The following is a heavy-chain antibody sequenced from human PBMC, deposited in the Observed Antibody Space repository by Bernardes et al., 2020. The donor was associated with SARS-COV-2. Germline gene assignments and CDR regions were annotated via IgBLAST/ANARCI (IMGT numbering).Heavy chain of an antibody. D-gene: IGHD6-13*01. CDR3: AKEALSSSWYPDYFDS. Sequence: GGSLRLSCAASGFTFSSYAMSWVRQAPGKGLEWVSAISGSGGSKYYADSVKGRFTISRDNSKTTLYLQMNSLRAEDTAVYYCAKEALSSSWYPDYFDSWGQGTLVTGSS. J-gene: IGHJ4*02. V-gene: IGHV3-23*01. CDR2: ISGSGGSK. CDR1: GFTFSSYA.